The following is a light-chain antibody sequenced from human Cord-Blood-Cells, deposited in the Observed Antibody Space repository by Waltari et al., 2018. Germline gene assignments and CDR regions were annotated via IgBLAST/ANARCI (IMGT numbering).Light chain of an antibody. CDR2: EGS. J-gene: IGLJ2*01. CDR3: CSYAGSSTVVV. CDR1: SSDVGSYNL. V-gene: IGLV2-23*03. Sequence: QSALTQPASVSGSPGQSITISCTGTSSDVGSYNLVSWYQQHPGKAPKLMIYEGSKRPSGGSNRFSGSKSGNTASLTIAGLQAEDEADYYCCSYAGSSTVVVFGGGTKLTVL.